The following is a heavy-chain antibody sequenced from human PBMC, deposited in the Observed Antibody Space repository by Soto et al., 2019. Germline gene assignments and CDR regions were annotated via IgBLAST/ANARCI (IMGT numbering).Heavy chain of an antibody. V-gene: IGHV3-23*01. Sequence: EVNLLESGGGLVQAGGSLRLSCGVSGFTVPSNGVCWVRLAPGKGREWVSAISANGQGIWYADSVKGRFTISRDIYGNTVFLQMDRLRAEDTAVYYCAKDRQYPRDYFHYWGQGTLVTVSS. CDR2: ISANGQGI. CDR3: AKDRQYPRDYFHY. J-gene: IGHJ4*02. D-gene: IGHD4-4*01. CDR1: GFTVPSNG.